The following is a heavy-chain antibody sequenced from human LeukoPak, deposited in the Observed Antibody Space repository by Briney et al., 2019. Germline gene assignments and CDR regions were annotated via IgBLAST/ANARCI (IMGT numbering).Heavy chain of an antibody. CDR2: IIPIFGTA. V-gene: IGHV1-69*05. D-gene: IGHD1-7*01. CDR3: ARDRGELTLGYYYYYMDV. J-gene: IGHJ6*03. CDR1: GGTFSSYA. Sequence: SVKVSCKASGGTFSSYAISWVRQAPGQGLEWMGGIIPIFGTASYAQKFQGRVTITTDESTSTAYMELSSLRSEDTAVYYCARDRGELTLGYYYYYMDVWGKGTTVTVSS.